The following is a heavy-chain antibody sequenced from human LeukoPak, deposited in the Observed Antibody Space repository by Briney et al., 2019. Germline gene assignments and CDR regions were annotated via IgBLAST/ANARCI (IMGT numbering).Heavy chain of an antibody. CDR3: ARFAGSDYTGSFDL. V-gene: IGHV3-33*01. CDR2: VWFDGSNS. Sequence: PGGSLRLSCAGSGFRFSTYGMNWVRQAPGKGLEWLGYVWFDGSNSDYVDPVKGRFTISRDNSKNTVFLQMNSLRAEDTAVYHCARFAGSDYTGSFDLWGQGTPVTVSS. D-gene: IGHD3-10*01. CDR1: GFRFSTYG. J-gene: IGHJ4*02.